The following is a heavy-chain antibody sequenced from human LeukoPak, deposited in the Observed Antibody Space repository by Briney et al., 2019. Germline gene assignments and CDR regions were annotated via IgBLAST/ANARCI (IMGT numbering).Heavy chain of an antibody. Sequence: GGSLRLSCAASGFTFSSHWIHWVRQAPGKGLVWVSRINNDGSGTRYADSVKGRFTISRDNAKNTLHLQMNGLRAEDTAVYYCARGSVADSFDYWGEATLVTVSS. CDR3: ARGSVADSFDY. D-gene: IGHD6-19*01. V-gene: IGHV3-74*01. CDR2: INNDGSGT. J-gene: IGHJ4*02. CDR1: GFTFSSHW.